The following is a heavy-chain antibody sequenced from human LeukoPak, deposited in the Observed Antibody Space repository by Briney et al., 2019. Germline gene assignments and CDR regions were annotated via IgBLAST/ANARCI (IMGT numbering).Heavy chain of an antibody. CDR2: INQDGRKE. D-gene: IGHD2-21*02. CDR1: EFTFGSYW. Sequence: GGSLRLSCVASEFTFGSYWMTWVRQAPGKGLERVANINQDGRKEHYVDSVKGRFTISRDNAKNFLYLQMNSLRAEDTAVYYCARDSSPYCGDDCYFDAFDLWGQGTMVTVSS. V-gene: IGHV3-7*03. J-gene: IGHJ3*01. CDR3: ARDSSPYCGDDCYFDAFDL.